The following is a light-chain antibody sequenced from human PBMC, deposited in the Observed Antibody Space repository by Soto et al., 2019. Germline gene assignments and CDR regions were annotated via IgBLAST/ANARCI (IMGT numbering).Light chain of an antibody. Sequence: DIQVTQSPSSLSASLGDRVTVPCRTSQNIYNSLNWYQQKAGRAPAVLIYGASNLQGGVPLRFSGSGSGTDFTLTISGLQPEDSATCYCQESRSALWGTCGQGTKVDI. CDR3: QESRSALWGT. CDR2: GAS. CDR1: QNIYNS. J-gene: IGKJ1*01. V-gene: IGKV1-39*01.